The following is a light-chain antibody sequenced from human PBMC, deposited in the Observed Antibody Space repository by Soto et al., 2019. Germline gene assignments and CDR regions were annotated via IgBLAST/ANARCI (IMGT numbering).Light chain of an antibody. J-gene: IGKJ1*01. CDR3: VHSLQTPPWT. Sequence: DIVTTQSPLSLPVTPGEPASISCRSSQSLLQSNGYNYLDWYLQKPGQSPQLLIYLGSNRASGVPDRFSGSGSGTDFTLKISRVEAEDVGVYYSVHSLQTPPWTFGQGTKVDIK. CDR1: QSLLQSNGYNY. V-gene: IGKV2-28*01. CDR2: LGS.